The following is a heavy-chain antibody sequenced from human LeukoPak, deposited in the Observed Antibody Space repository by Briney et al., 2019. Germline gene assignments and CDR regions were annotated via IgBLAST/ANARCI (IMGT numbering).Heavy chain of an antibody. J-gene: IGHJ6*03. CDR2: ISSSGSTI. Sequence: GGSLRLSCAASGFTFSSYEMNWVRQAPGKGLEWVSYISSSGSTIYYADSVKGRFTISRDNAKNSVFLQMNSLRAEDTAVYYCARDSYYYYMDVWGKGTTVTISS. CDR1: GFTFSSYE. V-gene: IGHV3-48*03. CDR3: ARDSYYYYMDV.